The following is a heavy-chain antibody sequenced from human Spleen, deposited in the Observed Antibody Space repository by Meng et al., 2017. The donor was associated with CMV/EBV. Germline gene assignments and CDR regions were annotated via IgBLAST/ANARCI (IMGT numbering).Heavy chain of an antibody. CDR3: ARLGLYHYYAMDV. V-gene: IGHV3-11*04. CDR2: ISSRGSTI. J-gene: IGHJ6*02. Sequence: GESLKISCAASGFSVSSSYMSWVRQGPGKGLEWVSYISSRGSTIYYADSVKGRFTISRDDATNSLYLQMNSLRVEDTAVYYCARLGLYHYYAMDVWGQGTTVTVSS. CDR1: GFSVSSSY.